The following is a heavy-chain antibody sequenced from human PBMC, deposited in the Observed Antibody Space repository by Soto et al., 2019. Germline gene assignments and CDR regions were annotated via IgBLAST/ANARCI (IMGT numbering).Heavy chain of an antibody. CDR1: GGSISSGGYY. CDR2: IYYSGST. Sequence: QVQLQESGPGLVKPSQTLSLTCTVSGGSISSGGYYWSWIRQHPGKGLEWIGYIYYSGSTYYNPSLKSRVTIAVDTSKNQFSLKLSSVTAADTAVYYCSRAVRYYDSHYAFDIWGQGTMVTVSS. CDR3: SRAVRYYDSHYAFDI. J-gene: IGHJ3*02. D-gene: IGHD3-22*01. V-gene: IGHV4-31*03.